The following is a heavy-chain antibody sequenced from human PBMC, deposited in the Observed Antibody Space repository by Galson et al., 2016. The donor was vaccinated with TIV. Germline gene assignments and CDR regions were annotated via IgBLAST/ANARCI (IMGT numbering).Heavy chain of an antibody. Sequence: SLRLSCAASGFTFSTYGMHWVRQAPGKGLEWVAVMSYEGSNKYYADSVKGRFSISRDNSKSTLYLHMSSLRPEDTAVYYCARAVSRILIGWIDPWGQGTLVTVSS. J-gene: IGHJ5*02. CDR3: ARAVSRILIGWIDP. V-gene: IGHV3-30*03. CDR2: MSYEGSNK. D-gene: IGHD2-15*01. CDR1: GFTFSTYG.